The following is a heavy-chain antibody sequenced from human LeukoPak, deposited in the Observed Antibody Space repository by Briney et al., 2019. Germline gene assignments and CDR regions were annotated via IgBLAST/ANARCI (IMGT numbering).Heavy chain of an antibody. D-gene: IGHD6-13*01. Sequence: GGSLRLSCAASGFTFSDYYMTWIRQAPGKGLVWVSRINSDGSTTSYADSVKGRFTISRDNAKNTLYLQMNSLRAEDTAVYYCARVYSSTIRYFDYWGQGTLVTVSS. CDR3: ARVYSSTIRYFDY. CDR1: GFTFSDYY. J-gene: IGHJ4*02. CDR2: INSDGSTT. V-gene: IGHV3-74*01.